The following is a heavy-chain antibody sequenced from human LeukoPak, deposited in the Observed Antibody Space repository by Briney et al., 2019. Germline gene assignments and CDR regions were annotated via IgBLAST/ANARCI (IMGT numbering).Heavy chain of an antibody. J-gene: IGHJ4*02. CDR1: GFTFSSYG. CDR3: AKDRYYYGSGSFAAY. D-gene: IGHD3-10*01. Sequence: PGGSLRLSCAASGFTFSSYGMHWVRQAPGKGLEWVAVISYDGSNKYYADSVKGRFTISRDNSKNTLYLQMNSLRAEDTAVYYCAKDRYYYGSGSFAAYWGQGTLVTVSS. CDR2: ISYDGSNK. V-gene: IGHV3-30*18.